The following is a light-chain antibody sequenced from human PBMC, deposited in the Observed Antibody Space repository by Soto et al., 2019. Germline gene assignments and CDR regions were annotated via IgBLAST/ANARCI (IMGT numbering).Light chain of an antibody. CDR2: DVS. V-gene: IGLV2-14*01. CDR1: SSDVGGYNY. CDR3: SSXTSSSTDV. J-gene: IGLJ1*01. Sequence: QSVLTQPASVSGSPGQSITISCTGTSSDVGGYNYVSWYQQHPGKAPKLMIYDVSNRPSGVSNRFSGSKSGNTASLTISGLQAEDEADYYCSSXTSSSTDVFGTGTKVTVL.